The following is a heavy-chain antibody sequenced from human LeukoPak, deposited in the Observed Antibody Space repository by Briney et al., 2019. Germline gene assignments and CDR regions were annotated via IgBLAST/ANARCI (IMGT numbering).Heavy chain of an antibody. Sequence: GESLKISCQASGYTFTDYWVGWVRQMPGKGLELMGIIYPDDSDTRYSPSFRGQVTISADMSTTTAYLQWTSLKASDSAMYYCARHTYDSSGYKDAFDVWGQGTKVTVSS. CDR2: IYPDDSDT. J-gene: IGHJ3*01. CDR3: ARHTYDSSGYKDAFDV. CDR1: GYTFTDYW. D-gene: IGHD3-22*01. V-gene: IGHV5-51*01.